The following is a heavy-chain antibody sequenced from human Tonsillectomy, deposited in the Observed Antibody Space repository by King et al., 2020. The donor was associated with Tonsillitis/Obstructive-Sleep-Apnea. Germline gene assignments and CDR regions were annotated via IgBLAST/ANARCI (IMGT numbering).Heavy chain of an antibody. CDR1: GGSISSSSYY. CDR2: IYYSGST. D-gene: IGHD3-10*01. J-gene: IGHJ4*02. Sequence: QLQESGPGLVKPSETLSLTCTVSGGSISSSSYYWGWIRQPPGKGLEWIGSIYYSGSTYYNPSLKSRVTISVDTSKNQLSLKLNSVTAADTAVYYCARHDLYHYGSGRALFDYWGQGTLVTVSS. V-gene: IGHV4-39*01. CDR3: ARHDLYHYGSGRALFDY.